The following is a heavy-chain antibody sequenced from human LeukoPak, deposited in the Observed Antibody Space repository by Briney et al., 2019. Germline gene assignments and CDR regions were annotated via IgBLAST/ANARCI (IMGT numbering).Heavy chain of an antibody. CDR1: GFTFSSYS. D-gene: IGHD4-17*01. CDR3: AKVVRFYGVDY. V-gene: IGHV3-23*01. Sequence: GGSLRLPCAASGFTFSSYSMNWVRQAPGKGLEWVSAISGSGGSTYYADSVKGRFTISRDNSKNTLYLQMNSLRAEDTAVYYCAKVVRFYGVDYWGQGTLVTVSS. CDR2: ISGSGGST. J-gene: IGHJ4*02.